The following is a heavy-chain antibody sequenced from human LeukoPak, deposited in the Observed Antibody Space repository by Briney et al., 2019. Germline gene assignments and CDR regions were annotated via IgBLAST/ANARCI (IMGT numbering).Heavy chain of an antibody. Sequence: GGSLRLSCAASGFTFSSYAMSWVRQAPGKGLEWVSAISGSGGSTYYADSVKGRFTISRDNSKNTLYLQMNSLRAEDTAVYYCAKILGLDSSYEDVDYWGQGTLVTVSS. CDR3: AKILGLDSSYEDVDY. V-gene: IGHV3-23*01. CDR2: ISGSGGST. J-gene: IGHJ4*02. D-gene: IGHD5-12*01. CDR1: GFTFSSYA.